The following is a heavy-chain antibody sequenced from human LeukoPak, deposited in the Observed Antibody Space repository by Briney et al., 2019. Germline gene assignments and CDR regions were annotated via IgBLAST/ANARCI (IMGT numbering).Heavy chain of an antibody. Sequence: GGSLRLSCAASGFTFSDAWMSWVRQAPGKGLEWVGRIKSKSDGGTTDCAAPVKGRFTISRDDSKNTLYLQMNSLKTEDTAVYYCTTDWYYYDSSGYYPIFWGQGTLVTVSS. D-gene: IGHD3-22*01. V-gene: IGHV3-15*01. CDR2: IKSKSDGGTT. CDR3: TTDWYYYDSSGYYPIF. J-gene: IGHJ4*02. CDR1: GFTFSDAW.